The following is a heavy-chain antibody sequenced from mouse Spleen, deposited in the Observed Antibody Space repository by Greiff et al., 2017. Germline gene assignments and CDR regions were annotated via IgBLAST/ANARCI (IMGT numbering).Heavy chain of an antibody. V-gene: IGHV14-2*01. CDR3: ARWNVGFDY. J-gene: IGHJ2*01. CDR1: GFNFTDYY. CDR2: IDPEAGET. Sequence: EVQLQQSGAELVKPGASVKLSCTASGFNFTDYYMHWVKQRPEQGLEWIGRIDPEAGETNYAAKFQGKATITADTSSNTAYLQLSSLTSEDTAVYYCARWNVGFDYWGQGTTLTVSS.